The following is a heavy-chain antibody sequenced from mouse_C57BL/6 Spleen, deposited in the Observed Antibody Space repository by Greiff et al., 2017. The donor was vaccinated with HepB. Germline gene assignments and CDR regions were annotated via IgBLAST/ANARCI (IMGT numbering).Heavy chain of an antibody. Sequence: QVQLQQSGPELVKPGASVKISCKASGYAFSSSWMNWVKQRPGKGLEWIGRIYPGDGDTNYNGKFKGKATLTADKSSSTAYMQLSSLTSEDSAVYFCARPIYYGNDAMDYWGQGTSVTVSS. CDR2: IYPGDGDT. CDR1: GYAFSSSW. V-gene: IGHV1-82*01. CDR3: ARPIYYGNDAMDY. D-gene: IGHD2-2*01. J-gene: IGHJ4*01.